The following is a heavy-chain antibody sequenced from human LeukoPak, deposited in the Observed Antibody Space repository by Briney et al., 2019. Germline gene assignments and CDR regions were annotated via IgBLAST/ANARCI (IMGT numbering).Heavy chain of an antibody. J-gene: IGHJ1*01. CDR2: IIPIFGTA. Sequence: SVKVSCKASGYTFTGYYMHWVRQAPGQGLEWMGGIIPIFGTANYAQKFQGRVTITADESTSTAYMELSSLRSEDTAVYYCARGPYIVVVPAASAEYFQHWGQGTLVTVSS. CDR1: GYTFTGYY. D-gene: IGHD2-2*01. V-gene: IGHV1-69*13. CDR3: ARGPYIVVVPAASAEYFQH.